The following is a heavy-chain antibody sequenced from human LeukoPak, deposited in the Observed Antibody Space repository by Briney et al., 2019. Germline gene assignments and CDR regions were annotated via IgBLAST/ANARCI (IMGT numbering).Heavy chain of an antibody. Sequence: TSETLSLTCAVYGGPFSGYYWSWIRQHPGKGLEWIGYIYYSGSTNHNPSLKSRVTILVDTSKNQFSLKLSSVTATDTAVYYCASGDYGDFSRFDFWCLGTLVTVSS. CDR2: IYYSGST. CDR3: ASGDYGDFSRFDF. CDR1: GGPFSGYY. J-gene: IGHJ4*02. V-gene: IGHV4-59*08. D-gene: IGHD4-17*01.